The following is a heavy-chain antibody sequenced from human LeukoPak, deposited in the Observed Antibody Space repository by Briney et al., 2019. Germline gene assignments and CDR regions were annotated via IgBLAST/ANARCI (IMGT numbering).Heavy chain of an antibody. CDR2: INHSGST. J-gene: IGHJ4*02. CDR3: ARELGQLLPDNDY. Sequence: SETLSLTCAVYGGSFSGYYWSWIRRPPGKGLEWIGEINHSGSTNYNPSLKSRVTISVDTSKNQFSLKLSSVTAADTAVYYCARELGQLLPDNDYWGQGTLVTVSS. V-gene: IGHV4-34*01. D-gene: IGHD6-13*01. CDR1: GGSFSGYY.